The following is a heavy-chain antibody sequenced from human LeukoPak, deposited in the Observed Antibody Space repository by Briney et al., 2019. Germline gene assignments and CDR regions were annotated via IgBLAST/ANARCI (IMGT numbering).Heavy chain of an antibody. CDR2: IRYDGSNK. CDR3: AKERWELLRGWFDP. J-gene: IGHJ5*02. D-gene: IGHD1-26*01. CDR1: GFTFSSYG. Sequence: PGGSLRLSCAASGFTFSSYGMHWVRQAPGKGLEWVAFIRYDGSNKYYADSVKGRFTISRDNSKNTLYLQMNSLRAEDTAVYYCAKERWELLRGWFDPWGQGTLVTVSS. V-gene: IGHV3-30*02.